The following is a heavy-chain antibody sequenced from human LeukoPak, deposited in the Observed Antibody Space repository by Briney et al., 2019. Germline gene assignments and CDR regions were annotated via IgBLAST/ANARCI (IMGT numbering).Heavy chain of an antibody. V-gene: IGHV3-48*02. CDR2: ISSSSSTI. CDR3: ARDFGSYFDY. J-gene: IGHJ4*02. CDR1: GFTFSSYS. Sequence: GGSLRLSCAASGFTFSSYSMNWGRQAPGEGLEWVSYISSSSSTIYYADSVKGRFTISRDNAKNSLYLQMSSLRDEDTAVYYCARDFGSYFDYWGQGTLVTVSS. D-gene: IGHD1-26*01.